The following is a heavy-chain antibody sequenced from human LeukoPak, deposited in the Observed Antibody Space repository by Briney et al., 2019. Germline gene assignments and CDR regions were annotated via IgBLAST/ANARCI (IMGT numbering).Heavy chain of an antibody. CDR3: ARHLYYMDV. CDR2: IYPGDSDT. V-gene: IGHV5-51*01. Sequence: GESLKISCQGSGYNFTTYWIGWVRQMPGKGLEWMGIIYPGDSDTRYSPSFQGQVTISADKSFSTAYLQWSSLKASDTAVYYCARHLYYMDVWCKGTTVTVSS. CDR1: GYNFTTYW. J-gene: IGHJ6*03.